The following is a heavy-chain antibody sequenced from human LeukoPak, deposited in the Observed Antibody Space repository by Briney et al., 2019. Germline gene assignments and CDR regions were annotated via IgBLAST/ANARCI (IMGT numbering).Heavy chain of an antibody. CDR2: FSATGGFT. Sequence: GGSLRLSCAASGFTVNNYAMSWVRQAPEKGLEWVSSFSATGGFTKYADTVKGRFTISRDDSRNTLYLQMYSLRDEDTAVYYCAKDRGGSVAGTQFDYWGQGTLVTVSS. V-gene: IGHV3-23*01. D-gene: IGHD6-19*01. CDR1: GFTVNNYA. CDR3: AKDRGGSVAGTQFDY. J-gene: IGHJ4*02.